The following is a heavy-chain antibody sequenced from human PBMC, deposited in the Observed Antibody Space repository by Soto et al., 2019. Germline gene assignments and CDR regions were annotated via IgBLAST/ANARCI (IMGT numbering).Heavy chain of an antibody. CDR1: GFTFSSYA. CDR3: AKESLGRHFDFDF. V-gene: IGHV3-23*01. CDR2: TDDSGTNT. D-gene: IGHD3-9*01. J-gene: IGHJ4*02. Sequence: EVQLLESGGGLVQPGGSLRLSCAASGFTFSSYAMSWVRQAPGKGLEWVSGTDDSGTNTYYADSVKGRFTISRDNSRNTRYLETNSLRAEDTAVYHCAKESLGRHFDFDFWGQGTLVTVSS.